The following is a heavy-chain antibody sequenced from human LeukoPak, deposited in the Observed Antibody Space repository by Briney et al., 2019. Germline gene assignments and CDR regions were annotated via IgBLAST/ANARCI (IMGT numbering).Heavy chain of an antibody. CDR2: INHSGST. CDR3: ARGRGYSSGWPPDY. Sequence: SETLSLTCAVYGGSFSGYYWSWIRQPPGKGLEWIGEINHSGSTNYNPSLKSRVTISVDTSKNQFSLKLSSVTAADTAVYYCARGRGYSSGWPPDYWGQGTLVTVSS. V-gene: IGHV4-34*01. D-gene: IGHD6-19*01. J-gene: IGHJ4*02. CDR1: GGSFSGYY.